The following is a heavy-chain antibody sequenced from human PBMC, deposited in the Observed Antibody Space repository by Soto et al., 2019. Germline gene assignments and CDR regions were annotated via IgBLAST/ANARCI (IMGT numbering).Heavy chain of an antibody. Sequence: SETLSLTCAVYGGSFSGYYWSWIRQPPGKGLEWIGEINHSGSTNYNPSLKSRVTISVETSKNRFSLKLDSVTAADTAVYYCARGGRITIFGVAWGWFDPWGQGTLVTVSS. D-gene: IGHD3-3*01. CDR1: GGSFSGYY. V-gene: IGHV4-34*01. J-gene: IGHJ5*02. CDR3: ARGGRITIFGVAWGWFDP. CDR2: INHSGST.